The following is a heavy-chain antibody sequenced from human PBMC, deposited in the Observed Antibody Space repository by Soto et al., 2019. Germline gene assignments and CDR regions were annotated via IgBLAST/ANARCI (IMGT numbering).Heavy chain of an antibody. Sequence: SETLCLRCSGSGGFPSSSSYLLVLIRQSPGKGLEWIGSIYYSGSTYYNPSLKRRVTISVDTSKNQFSLKLSSVTAADTAVYYCARRKKGITIFGVVSNWFDPWGQGTLVTVSS. CDR1: GGFPSSSSYL. J-gene: IGHJ5*02. D-gene: IGHD3-3*01. V-gene: IGHV4-39*01. CDR3: ARRKKGITIFGVVSNWFDP. CDR2: IYYSGST.